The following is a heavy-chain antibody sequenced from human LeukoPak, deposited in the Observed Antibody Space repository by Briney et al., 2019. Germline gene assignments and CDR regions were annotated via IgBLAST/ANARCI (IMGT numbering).Heavy chain of an antibody. CDR3: AKGYSSAWYGLLDN. J-gene: IGHJ4*02. Sequence: GGSLRLSCAASGFTFSNYAMAWVRQAPGKGLEWVSTFGLRGGDTYYAGSVKGRFTISRANSKNTLYLHMNSLRGEDTAVYYCAKGYSSAWYGLLDNWGQGTLVAVSS. CDR1: GFTFSNYA. V-gene: IGHV3-23*01. CDR2: FGLRGGDT. D-gene: IGHD6-19*01.